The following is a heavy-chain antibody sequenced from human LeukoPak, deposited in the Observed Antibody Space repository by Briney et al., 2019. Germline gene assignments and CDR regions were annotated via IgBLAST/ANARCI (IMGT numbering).Heavy chain of an antibody. CDR2: INWNGGST. CDR3: ARGARGVSGYYFDY. J-gene: IGHJ4*02. Sequence: PGGSLRLSCAASGFTFDDYGMSWVRQAPGKGLEWVSGINWNGGSTGYADSVKGRFTISRDNAKNSLYLQMNSLSAEDTALYYCARGARGVSGYYFDYWGQGTLVTVSS. V-gene: IGHV3-20*04. D-gene: IGHD3-10*01. CDR1: GFTFDDYG.